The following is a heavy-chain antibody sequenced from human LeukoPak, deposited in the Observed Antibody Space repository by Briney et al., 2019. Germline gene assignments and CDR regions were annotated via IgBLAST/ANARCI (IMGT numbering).Heavy chain of an antibody. CDR3: ARRLNYRDISGYPEHYYYYYMDV. CDR2: SNFDGSST. Sequence: GGSLRLSCAGSGFTFSSYWMHWVRQAPGKGLVWVSRSNFDGSSTSYADSVKGRLTISRDNTKNTLYLQMNSLRAEDTAVYYCARRLNYRDISGYPEHYYYYYMDVWGKGTTVTVSS. CDR1: GFTFSSYW. J-gene: IGHJ6*03. V-gene: IGHV3-74*01. D-gene: IGHD3-22*01.